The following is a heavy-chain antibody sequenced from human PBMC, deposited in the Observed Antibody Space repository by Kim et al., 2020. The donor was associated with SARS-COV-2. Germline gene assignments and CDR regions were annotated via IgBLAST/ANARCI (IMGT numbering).Heavy chain of an antibody. J-gene: IGHJ3*02. Sequence: SLRLSCAASGFTFDDYAMHWVRQAPGKGLEWVSGISWNSGSIGYADSVKGRFTISRDNAKNSLYLQMNSLRAEDTALYYCAKDTSNYVSGAFDIWGQG. V-gene: IGHV3-9*01. D-gene: IGHD4-4*01. CDR2: ISWNSGSI. CDR1: GFTFDDYA. CDR3: AKDTSNYVSGAFDI.